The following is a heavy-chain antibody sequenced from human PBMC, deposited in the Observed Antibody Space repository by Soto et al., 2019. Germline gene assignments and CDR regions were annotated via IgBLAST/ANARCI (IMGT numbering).Heavy chain of an antibody. CDR2: VSIGGST. D-gene: IGHD2-15*01. V-gene: IGHV3-23*01. CDR1: GFPFSSYA. Sequence: PGGSLRLSCAASGFPFSSYAMGWVRQGPGKGLEWVAVVSIGGSTHYADSVRGRFTISRDNSKNTLSLQMNSLTAEDTAVYFCAKRRGAGGHFDYWGQGALVTVSS. CDR3: AKRRGAGGHFDY. J-gene: IGHJ4*02.